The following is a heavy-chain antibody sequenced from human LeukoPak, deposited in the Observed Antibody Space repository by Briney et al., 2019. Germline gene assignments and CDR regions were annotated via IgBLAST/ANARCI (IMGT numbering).Heavy chain of an antibody. D-gene: IGHD3-3*01. Sequence: GGSLRLSCAASGFTFSSYAMHWVRQAPGKGLEWVAVISYDGSNTHYADSVRGRFTISRDNSKNIVSLQLTSLRAEDTATYYCARTYFFRAAYYFDDWGQGTLVTVSS. CDR1: GFTFSSYA. V-gene: IGHV3-30-3*01. J-gene: IGHJ4*02. CDR3: ARTYFFRAAYYFDD. CDR2: ISYDGSNT.